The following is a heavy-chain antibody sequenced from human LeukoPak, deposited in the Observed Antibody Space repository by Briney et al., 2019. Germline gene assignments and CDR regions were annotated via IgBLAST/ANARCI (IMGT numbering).Heavy chain of an antibody. J-gene: IGHJ5*02. CDR1: GGTFSGYA. Sequence: ASVKVSCKASGGTFSGYAISWVRQAPGQGLEWMGRIIPILGIANYAQKFQGRVTITADKSTSTAYMELSSLRSEDTAVYYCARGRSGCSSTSCQKSPSRHQYNWYDPWGQGTLVTVSS. D-gene: IGHD2-2*01. V-gene: IGHV1-69*04. CDR3: ARGRSGCSSTSCQKSPSRHQYNWYDP. CDR2: IIPILGIA.